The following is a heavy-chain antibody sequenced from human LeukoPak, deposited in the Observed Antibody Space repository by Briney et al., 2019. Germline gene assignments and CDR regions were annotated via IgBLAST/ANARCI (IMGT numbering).Heavy chain of an antibody. J-gene: IGHJ4*02. D-gene: IGHD6-19*01. Sequence: PGGSLRLSCAASGFTFDDYAMHWVRQAPGKGLEWVSGISWNSGSINYADSVKGRFTISRDNAKNSLYLQMNSLRAEDTALYYCAKSYSSGWYSRFDYWGQGTLVTVSS. CDR1: GFTFDDYA. CDR3: AKSYSSGWYSRFDY. V-gene: IGHV3-9*01. CDR2: ISWNSGSI.